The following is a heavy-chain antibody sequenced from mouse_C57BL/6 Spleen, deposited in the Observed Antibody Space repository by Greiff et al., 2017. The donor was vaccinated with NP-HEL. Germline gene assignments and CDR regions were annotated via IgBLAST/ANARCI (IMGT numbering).Heavy chain of an antibody. CDR3: ATNWDEFAY. CDR2: IDPSDSYT. Sequence: QVQLKQPGAELVKPGASVKLSCKASGYTFTSYWMQWVKQRPGQGLEWIGEIDPSDSYTNYNQKFKGKATLTVDTSSSTAYMQLSSLTSEDSAVYYCATNWDEFAYWGQGTLVTVSA. CDR1: GYTFTSYW. V-gene: IGHV1-50*01. J-gene: IGHJ3*01. D-gene: IGHD4-1*01.